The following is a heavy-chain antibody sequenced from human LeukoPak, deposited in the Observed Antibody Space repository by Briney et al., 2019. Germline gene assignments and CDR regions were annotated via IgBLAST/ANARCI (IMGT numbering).Heavy chain of an antibody. Sequence: SQTLSLTCTVSGGSISSGNYYWSWIRQPAGKGLEWIGRIYTSGSTNYNPSLKSRVTMSLDTSKNQFSLNLSSVTAADTAVYYCARGGPAMVTYYYYYGMDVWGQGTTVTVSS. D-gene: IGHD5-18*01. CDR1: GGSISSGNYY. V-gene: IGHV4-61*02. CDR2: IYTSGST. J-gene: IGHJ6*02. CDR3: ARGGPAMVTYYYYYGMDV.